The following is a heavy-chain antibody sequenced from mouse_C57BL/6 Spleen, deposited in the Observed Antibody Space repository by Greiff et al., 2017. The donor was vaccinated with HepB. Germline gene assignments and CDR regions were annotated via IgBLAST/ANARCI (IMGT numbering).Heavy chain of an antibody. CDR1: GYTFTSYW. Sequence: VQLQQPGAELVRPGSSVKLSCKASGYTFTSYWMHWVKQRPIQGLEWIGNIDPSDSETHYNQKFKDKATLTVDKSSSTAYMQLSSLTSEDSAVYYCARREGYYYGSSFDYWGQGTTLTVSS. J-gene: IGHJ2*01. CDR3: ARREGYYYGSSFDY. CDR2: IDPSDSET. D-gene: IGHD1-1*01. V-gene: IGHV1-52*01.